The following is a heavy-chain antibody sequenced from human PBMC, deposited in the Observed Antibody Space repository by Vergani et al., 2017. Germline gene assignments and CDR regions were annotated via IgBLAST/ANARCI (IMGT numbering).Heavy chain of an antibody. CDR3: ARDRRALRFLEAGYYYYMDV. J-gene: IGHJ6*03. V-gene: IGHV4-4*07. Sequence: QVQLQESGPGLVKPSETLSLTCTVSGGSISSYYWSWIRQPAGQGLEWIGRIYTSGSTNYNPSLKSRVTMSVDTSKNQFSLKLSSVTAADTAVYYCARDRRALRFLEAGYYYYMDVWGKGTTVTVSS. CDR1: GGSISSYY. CDR2: IYTSGST. D-gene: IGHD3-3*01.